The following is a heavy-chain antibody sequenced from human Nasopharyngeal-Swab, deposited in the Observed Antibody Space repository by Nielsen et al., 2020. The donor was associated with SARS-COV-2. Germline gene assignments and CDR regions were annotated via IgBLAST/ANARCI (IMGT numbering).Heavy chain of an antibody. Sequence: GASLRLSCAASGCTFSSYAMHWVRQVPGKGLEWVAVISYDGSNKYYADSVKGRFTISRDNSKNTLYLQMNSLRAEDTAVYYCARSYYGAYYYGMDVWGQGTTVTVSS. D-gene: IGHD4-17*01. CDR3: ARSYYGAYYYGMDV. CDR2: ISYDGSNK. V-gene: IGHV3-30-3*01. J-gene: IGHJ6*02. CDR1: GCTFSSYA.